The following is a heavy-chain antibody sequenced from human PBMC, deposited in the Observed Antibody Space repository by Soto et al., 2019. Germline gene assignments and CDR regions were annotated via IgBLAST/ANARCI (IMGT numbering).Heavy chain of an antibody. Sequence: GGSLRLSCAASGFTFSSYSMNWVRQAPGKGLEWVSSISSSSNYIYYADSVKGRFTISRDNAKNSLYLQMNSLRAEDTAVYYCARVDYYDSSDGMDVWGQGTTVTVSS. V-gene: IGHV3-21*01. CDR3: ARVDYYDSSDGMDV. D-gene: IGHD3-22*01. CDR2: ISSSSNYI. CDR1: GFTFSSYS. J-gene: IGHJ6*02.